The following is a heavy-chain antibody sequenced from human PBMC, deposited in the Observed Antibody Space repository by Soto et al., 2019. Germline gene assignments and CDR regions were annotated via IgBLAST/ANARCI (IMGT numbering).Heavy chain of an antibody. Sequence: ESGGGVVQPGRSLRLSCAASGFTFSSYGMHWVRQAPGKGLEWVAVISYDGSNKYYADSVKGRFTISRDNSKNTLYLQMNSLRAEDTAVYYCAKDEKTLWGQGTLVTVSS. J-gene: IGHJ4*02. CDR2: ISYDGSNK. V-gene: IGHV3-30*18. CDR3: AKDEKTL. CDR1: GFTFSSYG.